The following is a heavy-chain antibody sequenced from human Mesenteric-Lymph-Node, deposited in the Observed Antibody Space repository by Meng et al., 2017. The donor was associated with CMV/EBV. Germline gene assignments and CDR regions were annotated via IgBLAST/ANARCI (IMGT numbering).Heavy chain of an antibody. CDR3: ASLYDFWSGPPSMDV. D-gene: IGHD3-3*01. V-gene: IGHV1-8*01. CDR2: MNPNSGNT. J-gene: IGHJ6*02. Sequence: ASVKVSCKASGYTFTSYDINWVRQATGQGLEWMGWMNPNSGNTGYAQKLQGRVTMTTDTSTSTAYMELRSLRSDDTAVYYCASLYDFWSGPPSMDVWGQGTTVTVSS. CDR1: GYTFTSYD.